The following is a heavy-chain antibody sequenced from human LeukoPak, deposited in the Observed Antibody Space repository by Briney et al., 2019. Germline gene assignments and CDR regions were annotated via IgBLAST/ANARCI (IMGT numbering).Heavy chain of an antibody. CDR3: ARDPALYYDILTGYYSWFDP. D-gene: IGHD3-9*01. CDR2: INPNSGGT. Sequence: ASVKVSCKASGYTFTGYYMHWVRQAPGQGLEWMGWINPNSGGTNYAQKFQGRVTMTRDTSISTAYMELSGLRSDDTAVYYCARDPALYYDILTGYYSWFDPWGQGTLVTVSS. V-gene: IGHV1-2*02. CDR1: GYTFTGYY. J-gene: IGHJ5*02.